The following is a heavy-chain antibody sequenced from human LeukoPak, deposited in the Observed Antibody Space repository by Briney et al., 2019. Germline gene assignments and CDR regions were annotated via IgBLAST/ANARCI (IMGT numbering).Heavy chain of an antibody. D-gene: IGHD2-15*01. CDR1: GDSITSGDLY. J-gene: IGHJ4*02. CDR3: ARGVRGRKWYYFDS. V-gene: IGHV4-30-4*01. Sequence: SETLSLTCSVSGDSITSGDLYWTWIRQSPGEGLEWLGYIYHSGSTLYHPSLESRLSLSVDTSKNQFPLTLTSVTAADSAVFYCARGVRGRKWYYFDSWGRGTLVTVSS. CDR2: IYHSGST.